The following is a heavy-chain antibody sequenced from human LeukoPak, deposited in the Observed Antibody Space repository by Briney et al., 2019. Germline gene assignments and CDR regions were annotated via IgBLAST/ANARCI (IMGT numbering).Heavy chain of an antibody. CDR2: ISSSSSYI. Sequence: GGSLRLSCAASGFTFSSYSMNWVRQAPGKGLEWVSSISSSSSYIYYADSVKGRFTISRDNAKNSLYLQMNSLRAEDTAVYYCARAPYNWNDLPIDYLGQGTLVTVSS. D-gene: IGHD1-20*01. V-gene: IGHV3-21*01. CDR3: ARAPYNWNDLPIDY. CDR1: GFTFSSYS. J-gene: IGHJ4*02.